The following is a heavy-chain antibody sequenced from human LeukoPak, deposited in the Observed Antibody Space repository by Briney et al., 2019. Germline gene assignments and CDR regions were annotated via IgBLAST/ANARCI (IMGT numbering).Heavy chain of an antibody. V-gene: IGHV4-34*01. D-gene: IGHD2-15*01. Sequence: SETLSLTCAVYGGSFSGYYWSWIRQPPGKGLEWIGEINHSGSTNYNPSLKSRVTISVDTSKNQFSLKLSSVTAADTAVYYCVGRLVPRGIYYYYYYYMDVWGKGTTVTVSS. CDR3: VGRLVPRGIYYYYYYYMDV. CDR1: GGSFSGYY. J-gene: IGHJ6*03. CDR2: INHSGST.